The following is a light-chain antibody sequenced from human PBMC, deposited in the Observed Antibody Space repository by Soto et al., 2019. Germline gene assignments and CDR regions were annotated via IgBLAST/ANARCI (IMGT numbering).Light chain of an antibody. V-gene: IGKV3-20*01. CDR1: QYLSTSY. CDR3: QQYAGSPKT. CDR2: GTS. J-gene: IGKJ2*01. Sequence: EIVLTQSPAALSLSLGERATLSCRASQYLSTSYLAWYQQKPGQAPRLLIYGTSRRATSIPDRFSCSGSGTDFTLTITRLEPEDFAVYYCQQYAGSPKTFGLGTKLEIK.